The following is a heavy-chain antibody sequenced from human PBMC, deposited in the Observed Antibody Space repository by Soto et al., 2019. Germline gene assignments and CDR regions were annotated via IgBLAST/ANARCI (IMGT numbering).Heavy chain of an antibody. CDR3: ARHLPLSALTEVWPDS. Sequence: PGESLKISCKGSGYSFTSYCIGWVRQMPGKGLEWMGIIYPGDSDTRYSPSFQGQVTMSADKSISTAYLQWSSLKASDTAMYYCARHLPLSALTEVWPDSWGQGTLVTVSS. J-gene: IGHJ4*02. D-gene: IGHD3-9*01. V-gene: IGHV5-51*01. CDR2: IYPGDSDT. CDR1: GYSFTSYC.